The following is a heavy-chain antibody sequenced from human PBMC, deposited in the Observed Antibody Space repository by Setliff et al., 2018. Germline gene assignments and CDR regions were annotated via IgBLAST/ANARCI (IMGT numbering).Heavy chain of an antibody. CDR1: GFTFSSYG. Sequence: GSLRLSCAASGFTFSSYGMHWVRQAPGKGLEWVAVISYDGSNKYYADSVKGRFTISRDNSKNTLYLQMNSLRAEDTAVYYCAKGSLLWFGELSVGWFDPWGQGTLVTVSS. CDR3: AKGSLLWFGELSVGWFDP. CDR2: ISYDGSNK. J-gene: IGHJ5*02. V-gene: IGHV3-30*18. D-gene: IGHD3-10*01.